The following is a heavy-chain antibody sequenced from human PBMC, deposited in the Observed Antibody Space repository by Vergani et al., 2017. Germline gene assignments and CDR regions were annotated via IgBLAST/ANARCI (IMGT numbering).Heavy chain of an antibody. J-gene: IGHJ5*02. CDR3: ARAGGYDHNSRWFDP. Sequence: QVQLQQWGAGLLKPSETLSLTCTVSGYSISSGYYWSWIRQHPGKGLEWIGYIYYSGSTYYNPSLKSRVTISVDTSKNQFSLKLSSVTAADTAVYYCARAGGYDHNSRWFDPWGQGTLVTVSS. CDR2: IYYSGST. D-gene: IGHD5-12*01. CDR1: GYSISSGYY. V-gene: IGHV4-31*03.